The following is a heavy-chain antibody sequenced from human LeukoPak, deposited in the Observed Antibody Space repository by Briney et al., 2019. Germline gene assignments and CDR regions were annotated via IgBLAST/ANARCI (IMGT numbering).Heavy chain of an antibody. CDR2: IYTGGDT. Sequence: GGSLRLSCAASGFTVNSAYMTWVRLAPGKGLEWVSVIYTGGDTYYADSVKGRFTISRDNSKNTVYLQMNSLRAEDTAVYYCARIYSNGWPDYWGQGTLVTVSS. CDR1: GFTVNSAY. D-gene: IGHD6-19*01. CDR3: ARIYSNGWPDY. J-gene: IGHJ4*02. V-gene: IGHV3-66*01.